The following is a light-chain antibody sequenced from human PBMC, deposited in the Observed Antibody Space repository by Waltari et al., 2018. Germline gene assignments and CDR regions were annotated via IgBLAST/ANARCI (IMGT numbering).Light chain of an antibody. CDR2: VAS. CDR3: LQGYYYHT. CDR1: QDISND. V-gene: IGKV1-39*01. J-gene: IGKJ2*01. Sequence: DIQMTQSPSSLSASVGDRVTITCRASQDISNDLIWYQQKPGKAPKLLIYVASSLKSGVPSRFSGSGSGTDFTLTISSLQPEDFATYYCLQGYYYHTFGQGTKLEVK.